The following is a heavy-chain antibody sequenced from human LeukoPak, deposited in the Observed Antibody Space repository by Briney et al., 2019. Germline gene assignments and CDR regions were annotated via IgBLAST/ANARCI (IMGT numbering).Heavy chain of an antibody. CDR1: GFTFSDYW. Sequence: QPGGSLRLSCAASGFTFSDYWMHWVRQAPGKGLAWVARINGDGSSTTYVDSVRGRFTISRDNAKKTLYLQMNSLRGEDAAVYYCARDMYSMSSARGAYWGQGALVTVSS. D-gene: IGHD6-6*01. CDR2: INGDGSST. V-gene: IGHV3-74*01. J-gene: IGHJ4*02. CDR3: ARDMYSMSSARGAY.